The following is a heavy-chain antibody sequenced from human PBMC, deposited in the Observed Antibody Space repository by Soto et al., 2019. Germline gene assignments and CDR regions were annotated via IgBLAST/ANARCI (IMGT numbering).Heavy chain of an antibody. J-gene: IGHJ5*02. CDR2: ISLYSDGT. V-gene: IGHV1-18*01. D-gene: IGHD2-2*01. Sequence: ASVKVSCKTSGYTFSNYGITWVRQAPGQPLEWLGWISLYSDGTNYAQKFQGRVSMTTDTSTTTAYMELRNLRSDDTAVYYCARVVPGAEAWFGPWGQGTLVTVSS. CDR3: ARVVPGAEAWFGP. CDR1: GYTFSNYG.